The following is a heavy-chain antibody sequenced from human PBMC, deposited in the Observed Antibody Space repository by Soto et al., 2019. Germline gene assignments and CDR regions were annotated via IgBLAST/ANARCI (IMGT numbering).Heavy chain of an antibody. Sequence: LXLSCVASGFIPNSYAMSWFHQAPGKGLEWVSGISGSGGATSYADSVKGRFTISRDNSKNTLYLQMNSLSAEDTAIYYCAKDAIMVSSSFNYFDVWGQGALVTVSS. CDR3: AKDAIMVSSSFNYFDV. D-gene: IGHD6-13*01. J-gene: IGHJ4*02. CDR2: ISGSGGAT. CDR1: GFIPNSYA. V-gene: IGHV3-23*01.